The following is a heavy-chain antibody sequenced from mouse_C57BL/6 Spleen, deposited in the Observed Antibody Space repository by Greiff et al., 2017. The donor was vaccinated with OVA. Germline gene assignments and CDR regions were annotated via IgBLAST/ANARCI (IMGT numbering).Heavy chain of an antibody. D-gene: IGHD1-1*01. Sequence: VQRVESGPGLVQPSQSLSITCTVSGFSLTSYGVHWVRQSPGKGLEWLGVIWSGGSTAYNAAVISRLSISKDNSKSQVFFKMNSLQADDTAIYYCARNYNCSTRVGYYYAMDYWGQGTSVTVSS. V-gene: IGHV2-2*01. CDR1: GFSLTSYG. CDR2: IWSGGST. J-gene: IGHJ4*01. CDR3: ARNYNCSTRVGYYYAMDY.